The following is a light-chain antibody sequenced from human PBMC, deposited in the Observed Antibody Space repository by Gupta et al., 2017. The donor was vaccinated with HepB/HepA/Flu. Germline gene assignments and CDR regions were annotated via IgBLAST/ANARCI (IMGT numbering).Light chain of an antibody. J-gene: IGKJ2*01. Sequence: VVMTQSPLSLPVTLGQPASISCSSSQSLVRTDGNTYLNWFHQGPGQSPRRLIYRVSNRDSGVPDRFSGSGSGTDFTLKISRVEAEDIGVYYCRQYSHWPHTFGQGTKLEIK. V-gene: IGKV2-30*02. CDR3: RQYSHWPHT. CDR1: QSLVRTDGNTY. CDR2: RVS.